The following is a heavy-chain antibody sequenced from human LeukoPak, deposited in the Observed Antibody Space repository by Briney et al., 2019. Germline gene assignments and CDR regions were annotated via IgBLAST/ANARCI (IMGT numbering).Heavy chain of an antibody. D-gene: IGHD3-22*01. Sequence: ASVKVSCKASGYTFTSYGISWVRQAPGQGLEWMGWITAYNGNANYAQNLQGRVTMTTDTSTGTAYMDLRSLRSDDTAVYYCARVYYYDSSGHNWFDPWGQGTLVTVSS. CDR3: ARVYYYDSSGHNWFDP. CDR2: ITAYNGNA. V-gene: IGHV1-18*01. CDR1: GYTFTSYG. J-gene: IGHJ5*02.